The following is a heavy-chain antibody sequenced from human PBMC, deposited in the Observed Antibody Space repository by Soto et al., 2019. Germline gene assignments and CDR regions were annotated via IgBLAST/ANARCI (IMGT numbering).Heavy chain of an antibody. CDR3: ARVRIFGVVIRYYYGMDV. Sequence: ASVKVSCKASGYTFTSYGISWVRQAPGQGLEWMGWISAYNGNTNYAQKLQGRVTMTTDTSTSTAYMELRSLRSDDTAVYYCARVRIFGVVIRYYYGMDVWGQGTTVTVSS. J-gene: IGHJ6*02. CDR2: ISAYNGNT. V-gene: IGHV1-18*01. D-gene: IGHD3-3*01. CDR1: GYTFTSYG.